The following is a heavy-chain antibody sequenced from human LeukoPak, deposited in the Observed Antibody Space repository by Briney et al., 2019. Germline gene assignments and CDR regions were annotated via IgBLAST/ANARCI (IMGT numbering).Heavy chain of an antibody. D-gene: IGHD5-18*01. J-gene: IGHJ1*01. Sequence: GGSLRLSCAVSGFSFSSHWMTWVRQAPGKGLEWVANIKQDGSEKSYVDSVKGRFTISRDNAKNSLYLQMNSLRAEDTAVYYCAKDQGIQLWLKYFQHWGQGTLVTVSS. V-gene: IGHV3-7*05. CDR2: IKQDGSEK. CDR1: GFSFSSHW. CDR3: AKDQGIQLWLKYFQH.